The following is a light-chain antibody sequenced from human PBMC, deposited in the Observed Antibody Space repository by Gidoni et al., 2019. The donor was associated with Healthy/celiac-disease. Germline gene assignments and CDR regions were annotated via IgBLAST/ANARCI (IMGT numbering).Light chain of an antibody. J-gene: IGKJ1*01. CDR3: QQSYSTPRT. CDR2: AAS. CDR1: QSISSY. V-gene: IGKV1-39*01. Sequence: DIPMPQSPSSLSASVGDRVTIPCRASQSISSYLTWYQQKPGKAPKLLIYAASSLQSGVPSRFSGSGSGTDFTLTISSLQPEDFATYYCQQSYSTPRTFXQXTKVEIK.